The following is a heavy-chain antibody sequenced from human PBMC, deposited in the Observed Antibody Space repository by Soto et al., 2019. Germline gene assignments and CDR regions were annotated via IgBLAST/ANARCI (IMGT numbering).Heavy chain of an antibody. CDR3: ARDPVGPCGKFDY. Sequence: EVQLVESVGGLVQPGGSLRLSCAISGFTCSNCWMSWVRQAPGKGREWVANIKHDGSEKYYVDSVKGRVTISRDNAKNSLYLQMNRLRAEDTAVYYFARDPVGPCGKFDYCGQGTLVTFSS. CDR1: GFTCSNCW. CDR2: IKHDGSEK. V-gene: IGHV3-7*04. D-gene: IGHD1-26*01. J-gene: IGHJ4*02.